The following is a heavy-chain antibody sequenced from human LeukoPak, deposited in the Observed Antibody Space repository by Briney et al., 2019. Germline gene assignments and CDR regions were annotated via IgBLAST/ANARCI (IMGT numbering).Heavy chain of an antibody. J-gene: IGHJ5*02. D-gene: IGHD3-3*01. CDR1: GYTFTGYY. Sequence: ASVKVSCKASGYTFTGYYMHWVRQAPGQGREWMGWINPNSGGTNYAQKFQGRVTMTRDTSISTAYMELSRLRSDDTAVYDCARDNYDFWSGYRNWFDPWGQGTLVTVSS. CDR3: ARDNYDFWSGYRNWFDP. V-gene: IGHV1-2*02. CDR2: INPNSGGT.